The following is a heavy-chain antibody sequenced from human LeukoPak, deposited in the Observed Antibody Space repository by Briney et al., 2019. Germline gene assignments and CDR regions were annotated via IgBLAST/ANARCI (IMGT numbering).Heavy chain of an antibody. CDR2: INHSGST. CDR1: GGSFSGYY. J-gene: IGHJ4*02. V-gene: IGHV4-34*01. D-gene: IGHD6-19*01. Sequence: SETLSLTCAVSGGSFSGYYWSWIRQPPGKGLEWIGEINHSGSTNYNPSLKSRVTISVDTSKNQFSLKLSSVTAADTAVYYCARCSDPYSSGWDWGQGTLVTVSS. CDR3: ARCSDPYSSGWD.